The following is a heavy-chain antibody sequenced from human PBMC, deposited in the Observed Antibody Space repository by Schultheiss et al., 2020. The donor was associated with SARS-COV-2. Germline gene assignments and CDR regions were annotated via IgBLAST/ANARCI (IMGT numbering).Heavy chain of an antibody. D-gene: IGHD2/OR15-2a*01. Sequence: SETLSLTCTVSGGSISSGGYYWSWIRQPPGKGLEWIGYIYYSGSTNYNPSLKSRVTISVDTSKNQFSLKLSSVTAADTAVYYCARHPPRGNNWFDPWVQGTLVTVSS. CDR2: IYYSGST. CDR1: GGSISSGGYY. CDR3: ARHPPRGNNWFDP. J-gene: IGHJ5*02. V-gene: IGHV4-61*08.